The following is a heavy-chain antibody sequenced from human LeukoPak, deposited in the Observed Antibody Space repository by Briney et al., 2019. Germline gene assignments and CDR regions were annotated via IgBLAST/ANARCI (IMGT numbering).Heavy chain of an antibody. CDR3: ARDPRLRLKRSGWFDP. CDR2: VLFDGSDQ. D-gene: IGHD4-17*01. J-gene: IGHJ5*02. V-gene: IGHV3-30*04. CDR1: GFNFNTYA. Sequence: GRSLRLSCAASGFNFNTYAMKWVRQAPGKGLEWLAVVLFDGSDQYYADSVQGRFTISRDNAKNSLYLQMNSLRTEDTAVYYCARDPRLRLKRSGWFDPWGQGTLVTVSS.